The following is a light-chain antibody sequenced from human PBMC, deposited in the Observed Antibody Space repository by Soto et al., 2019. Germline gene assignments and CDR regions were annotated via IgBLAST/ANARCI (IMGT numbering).Light chain of an antibody. CDR3: QQSSIPPRT. CDR2: AAS. J-gene: IGKJ1*01. V-gene: IGKV1-39*01. CDR1: PSISSY. Sequence: IQVTLTKTSLSASVGDRDTMAFGASPSISSYLNWYQQKPGKAPKLLLYAASSLQSGVPSSFSGSGSGTDFTLTISSLQPEDFAPYYCQQSSIPPRTFAQGTKVAIK.